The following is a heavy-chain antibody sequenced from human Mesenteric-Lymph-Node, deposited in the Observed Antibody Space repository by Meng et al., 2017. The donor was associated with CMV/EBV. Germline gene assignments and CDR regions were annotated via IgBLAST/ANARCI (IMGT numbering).Heavy chain of an antibody. V-gene: IGHV1-2*02. D-gene: IGHD6-19*01. Sequence: ASVKVSCKASGYTFTGNNIHWGRQAPGQGLEWMGWINPNSGGTKYAQKFQGRVTMTRDTSISTAYMELGRLRSDDTAVYYCARQWLVNHFDYWGQGTLVTVSS. J-gene: IGHJ4*02. CDR3: ARQWLVNHFDY. CDR1: GYTFTGNN. CDR2: INPNSGGT.